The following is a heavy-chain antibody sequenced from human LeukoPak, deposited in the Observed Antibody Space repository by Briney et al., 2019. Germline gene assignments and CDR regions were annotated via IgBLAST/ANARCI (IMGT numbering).Heavy chain of an antibody. CDR1: GFTFRDYY. CDR3: ARERAIASLRPYYFDH. J-gene: IGHJ4*02. Sequence: PGGPLRLSCAACGFTFRDYYMSGLPEAPGKAREGISYISSSGSNIYYADSVKGRFTISRDNARNSLYLQMNSLRAEDTDVYYCARERAIASLRPYYFDHWGQGTLVTVSS. CDR2: ISSSGSNI. D-gene: IGHD6-6*01. V-gene: IGHV3-11*04.